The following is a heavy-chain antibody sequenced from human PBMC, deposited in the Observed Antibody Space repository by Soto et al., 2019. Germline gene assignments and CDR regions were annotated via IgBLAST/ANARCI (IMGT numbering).Heavy chain of an antibody. CDR3: AKVGVEYLYCTNGVCRYYFDR. D-gene: IGHD2-8*01. Sequence: EVQLVESGGGLLQPGGSLRLSCEASGFTFSSYAMSWVRQAPGKGLEWVSAIGDNGGATKYADPVKGRFTISRDNSKNTLYLQMSSLRAEDTAGYFCAKVGVEYLYCTNGVCRYYFDRWGQGTLVTVSS. CDR2: IGDNGGAT. V-gene: IGHV3-23*04. J-gene: IGHJ4*02. CDR1: GFTFSSYA.